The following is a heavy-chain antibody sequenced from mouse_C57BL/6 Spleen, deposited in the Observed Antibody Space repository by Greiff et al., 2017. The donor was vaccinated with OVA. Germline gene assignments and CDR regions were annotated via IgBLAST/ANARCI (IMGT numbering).Heavy chain of an antibody. Sequence: EVQGVESGGGLVKPGGSLKLSCAASGFTFSDYGMHWVRQAPEKGLEWVAYISSGSSTIYYADTVKGRFTFSRDNAKNTLFLQMTSLRAEDTAMYYCARNGYYEDFDVWGTGTTVTVSS. D-gene: IGHD2-3*01. J-gene: IGHJ1*03. CDR2: ISSGSSTI. V-gene: IGHV5-17*01. CDR3: ARNGYYEDFDV. CDR1: GFTFSDYG.